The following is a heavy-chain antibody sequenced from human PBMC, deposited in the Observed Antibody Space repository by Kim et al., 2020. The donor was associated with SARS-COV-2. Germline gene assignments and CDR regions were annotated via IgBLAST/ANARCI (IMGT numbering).Heavy chain of an antibody. CDR3: ARDPYYYSSGTNSQEPFDH. V-gene: IGHV3-30-3*01. CDR1: GFTFSDYA. J-gene: IGHJ4*02. Sequence: GGSLRLSCVVAGFTFSDYAMHWVRQAPGKGLEWVAVISYDGSNKYYADSVKGRFTISRDNSKKTVYLLMNSLRPEDTAVYYCARDPYYYSSGTNSQEPFDHWGQGTLVTVSS. CDR2: ISYDGSNK. D-gene: IGHD3-10*01.